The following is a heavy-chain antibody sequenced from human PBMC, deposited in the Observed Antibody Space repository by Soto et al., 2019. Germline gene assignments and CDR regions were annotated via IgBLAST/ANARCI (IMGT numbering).Heavy chain of an antibody. CDR3: ARGIEGWYQGRYYYGMDV. CDR1: GGCVSSGSYY. V-gene: IGHV4-61*01. J-gene: IGHJ6*02. D-gene: IGHD6-19*01. CDR2: IYYSGST. Sequence: SETLALTCTVSGGCVSSGSYYWSWIRQPPGKGLEWIGYIYYSGSTNYNPSLKSRVTISVDTSKNQFSLKLSSVTAADTAVYYCARGIEGWYQGRYYYGMDVWGQGTTVTVSS.